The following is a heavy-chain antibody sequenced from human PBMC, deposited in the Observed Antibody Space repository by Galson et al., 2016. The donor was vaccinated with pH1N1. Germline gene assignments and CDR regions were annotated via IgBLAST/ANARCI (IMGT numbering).Heavy chain of an antibody. CDR2: INHAETA. Sequence: LSLTCAVSGASFNRYFWSWLRQSPVKGLEWIGEINHAETANYNPSLKSRVRISVDASKKQLTLTLDSVTAADTAIYYCARGSILFRFGSETSYQAIHYFEFWGHGTPVAVSS. J-gene: IGHJ4*01. CDR3: ARGSILFRFGSETSYQAIHYFEF. D-gene: IGHD3-16*01. CDR1: GASFNRYF. V-gene: IGHV4-34*01.